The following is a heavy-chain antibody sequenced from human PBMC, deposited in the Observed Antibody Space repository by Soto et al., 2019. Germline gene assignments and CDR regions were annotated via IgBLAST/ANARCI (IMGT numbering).Heavy chain of an antibody. CDR1: GFTFSSYS. CDR2: ISSSSSTI. CDR3: TRDNVVVDAAFDY. Sequence: PVGSLRLSCAASGFTFSSYSMNWVRQAPGKGLEWVSYISSSSSTIYYADSVKGRFTISRDNAKNSQYLQMNSLRDEDTAVYYCTRDNVVVDAAFDYWGQGTLVTVSS. D-gene: IGHD2-21*01. V-gene: IGHV3-48*02. J-gene: IGHJ4*02.